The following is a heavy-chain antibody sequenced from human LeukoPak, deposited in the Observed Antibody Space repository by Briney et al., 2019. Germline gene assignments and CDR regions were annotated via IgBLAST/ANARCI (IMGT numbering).Heavy chain of an antibody. V-gene: IGHV3-30*02. Sequence: GGSLRLSCAASGFTFSSYGMHWVRQAPGKGLEWVAVIWYDGSNKYYADSVKGRFTISRDNSKNTLYLQMNSLRAEDTAVYYCAKGSWNDDAFDIWGQGTMVTVSS. D-gene: IGHD1-1*01. CDR2: IWYDGSNK. CDR1: GFTFSSYG. CDR3: AKGSWNDDAFDI. J-gene: IGHJ3*02.